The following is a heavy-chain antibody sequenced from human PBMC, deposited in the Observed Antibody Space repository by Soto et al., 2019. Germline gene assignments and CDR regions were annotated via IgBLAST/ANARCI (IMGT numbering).Heavy chain of an antibody. CDR2: LIGGHYGT. Sequence: PGGSLRLSCAASGFTFSSYAMHWVRQAPGKGLEWVSTLIGGHYGTAYSYSVKGRFTVSRDNSKNCLYLQMNSLGVEDTAMYFCAKGKSTGDIDWFDPWGQGSLVTVSS. V-gene: IGHV3-23*01. D-gene: IGHD3-10*01. CDR3: AKGKSTGDIDWFDP. CDR1: GFTFSSYA. J-gene: IGHJ5*02.